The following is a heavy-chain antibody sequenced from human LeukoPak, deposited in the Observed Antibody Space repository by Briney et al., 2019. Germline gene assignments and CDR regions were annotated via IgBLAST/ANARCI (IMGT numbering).Heavy chain of an antibody. J-gene: IGHJ4*02. D-gene: IGHD5-18*01. CDR1: GGSISSNY. CDR3: ARLTLYSYGNLDY. V-gene: IGHV4-59*01. Sequence: SETLSLTCTVSGGSISSNYWSWIRQPPGKGLEWIGYIYYSGSTSYNPSLTSRVTISVDTSNNQFSLKLSSVTAADTAAYYCARLTLYSYGNLDYWGQGTLVTVSS. CDR2: IYYSGST.